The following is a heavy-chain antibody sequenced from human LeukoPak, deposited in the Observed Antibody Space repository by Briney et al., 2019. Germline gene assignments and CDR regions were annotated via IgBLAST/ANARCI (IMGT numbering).Heavy chain of an antibody. D-gene: IGHD2-2*01. CDR1: GGTFSSYA. CDR3: ARDIPAAYYYGMDV. J-gene: IGHJ6*02. V-gene: IGHV1-69*04. CDR2: IIPILGIA. Sequence: SVKVSCKASGGTFSSYAISWVRQAPGQGLEWMGRIIPILGIANYAQKFQGRVTITADKSTSTAYMELSSLRSEDTAVYYCARDIPAAYYYGMDVWGQGTTVTVSS.